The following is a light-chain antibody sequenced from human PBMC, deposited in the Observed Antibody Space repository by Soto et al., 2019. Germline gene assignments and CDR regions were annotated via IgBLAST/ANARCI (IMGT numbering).Light chain of an antibody. CDR3: QQSYSTLFT. Sequence: DIQMTQSPSSLSASVGDRVTITCRARQSISSYLNWYQQKPGKAPKLLIYAASSLQSGVPSRFSGSGSGTDFHLTISSLQPEDFATYYCQQSYSTLFTFGQGTRLEIK. J-gene: IGKJ5*01. CDR1: QSISSY. CDR2: AAS. V-gene: IGKV1-39*01.